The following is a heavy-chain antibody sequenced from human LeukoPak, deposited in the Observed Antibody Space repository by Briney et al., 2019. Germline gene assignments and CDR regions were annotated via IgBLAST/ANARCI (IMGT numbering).Heavy chain of an antibody. CDR2: INPNSGCT. D-gene: IGHD5-24*01. J-gene: IGHJ4*02. Sequence: ASVKVSCKASGYTFTSYYMHWVRQAPGQGLEWMGWINPNSGCTNYAQKFQGRVTMTMDTSISTAYMELSRLSSDDTAVYYCARGPYRRDGYNYALDYWGQGTLVTVSS. V-gene: IGHV1-2*02. CDR1: GYTFTSYY. CDR3: ARGPYRRDGYNYALDY.